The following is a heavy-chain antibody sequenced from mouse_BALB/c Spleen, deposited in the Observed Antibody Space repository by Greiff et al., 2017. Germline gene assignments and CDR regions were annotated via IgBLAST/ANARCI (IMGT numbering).Heavy chain of an antibody. CDR1: GFSFSDYY. CDR3: ARSAMIRAMDY. CDR2: ISDGGSYT. D-gene: IGHD2-4*01. V-gene: IGHV5-4*02. Sequence: EVKLMESGGGLVKPGGSLKLSCAASGFSFSDYYMYWVRQTPEKRLEWVATISDGGSYTYFPDSVKGRFTISRDNATNNLYLQMSSLKSEDTAMYYCARSAMIRAMDYWGQGTSVTVSS. J-gene: IGHJ4*01.